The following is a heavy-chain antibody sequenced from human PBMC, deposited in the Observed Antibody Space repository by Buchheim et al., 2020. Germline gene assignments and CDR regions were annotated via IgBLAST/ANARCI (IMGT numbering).Heavy chain of an antibody. J-gene: IGHJ4*02. V-gene: IGHV3-33*01. Sequence: QVQLVESGGGVVQPGRSLRLSCAASGFTFSSYGMHWVRQAPGKGLEWVAVIWYDGSNKYYADSVKGRFTISRDNSKNTLYLQMNSLRAEDTAVYYCARAEMATREYYFDYWGQGTL. CDR2: IWYDGSNK. CDR3: ARAEMATREYYFDY. CDR1: GFTFSSYG. D-gene: IGHD5-24*01.